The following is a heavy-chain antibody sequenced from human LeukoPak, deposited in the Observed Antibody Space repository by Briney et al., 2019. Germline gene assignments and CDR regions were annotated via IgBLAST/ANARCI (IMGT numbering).Heavy chain of an antibody. CDR1: GFTFDDYA. CDR3: AKDKAPYDSSGYTGY. J-gene: IGHJ4*02. Sequence: GRSLRLSCAASGFTFDDYAMHWVRQAPGEGLEWVSGISWNSGSIGYADSVKGRFTISRDNAKNSLYLQMNSLRAEDTALYYCAKDKAPYDSSGYTGYWGQGTLVTVSS. CDR2: ISWNSGSI. D-gene: IGHD3-22*01. V-gene: IGHV3-9*01.